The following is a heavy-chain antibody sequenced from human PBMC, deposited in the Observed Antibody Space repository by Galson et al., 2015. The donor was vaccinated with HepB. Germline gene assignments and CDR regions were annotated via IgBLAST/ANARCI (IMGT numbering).Heavy chain of an antibody. V-gene: IGHV4-4*02. J-gene: IGHJ4*02. CDR2: IYHSGGT. Sequence: SETLSLTCAVSGGSISSNNWWSWVRQPPGRGLEWIGEIYHSGGTNYNPSLKSRVTISIDKSKNQFSLRLRSVTAADTAVYYCARKPRPNFDWLPLDYWGQGTLVTVSS. D-gene: IGHD3-9*01. CDR3: ARKPRPNFDWLPLDY. CDR1: GGSISSNNW.